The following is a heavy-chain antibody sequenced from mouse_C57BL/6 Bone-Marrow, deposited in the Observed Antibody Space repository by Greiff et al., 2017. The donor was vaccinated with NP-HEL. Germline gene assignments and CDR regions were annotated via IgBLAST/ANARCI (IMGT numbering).Heavy chain of an antibody. J-gene: IGHJ1*03. CDR3: ARYYYGSRGWYMDV. V-gene: IGHV1-72*01. CDR1: GYTFTSYW. Sequence: QIGADLVKPGASVKLSCKASGYTFTSYWMHWVKQRPGRGLEWIGRIDPNSGGTKFNEKFKTKATLTADKPSSTAYMQLSSLTSEDSAVYYCARYYYGSRGWYMDVGGKGTTVTVSS. CDR2: IDPNSGGT. D-gene: IGHD1-1*01.